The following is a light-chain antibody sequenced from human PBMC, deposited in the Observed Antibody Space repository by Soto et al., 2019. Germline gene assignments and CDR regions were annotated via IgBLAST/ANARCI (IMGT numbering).Light chain of an antibody. CDR1: QSVGSY. V-gene: IGKV3-11*01. Sequence: EIVLTQSPATLALSPGERATLSCRASQSVGSYLAWYQQKPGQAPRLLVFDASNTATGIPARFSGSGSGTDFTLTISSLEPEDFAVYYCQQRTNWPRTFGQGTKVDIK. CDR3: QQRTNWPRT. J-gene: IGKJ2*01. CDR2: DAS.